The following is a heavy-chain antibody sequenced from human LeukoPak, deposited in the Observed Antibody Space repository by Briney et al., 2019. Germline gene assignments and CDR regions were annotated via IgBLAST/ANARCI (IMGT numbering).Heavy chain of an antibody. D-gene: IGHD6-19*01. V-gene: IGHV1-46*03. CDR3: ARETPTLQWLIDY. J-gene: IGHJ4*02. CDR2: TNPSGGST. CDR1: GYTFTSYY. Sequence: ASVKVSCKASGYTFTSYYMRWLRQAPGQGLEWMGITNPSGGSTSYAQKFQGRVTMTRDTSTSTVYMELSSLRSEDTAVYYCARETPTLQWLIDYWGQGTLVTVSS.